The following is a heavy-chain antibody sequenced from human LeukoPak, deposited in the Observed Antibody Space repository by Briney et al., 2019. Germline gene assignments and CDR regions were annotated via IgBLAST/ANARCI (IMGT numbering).Heavy chain of an antibody. J-gene: IGHJ4*02. V-gene: IGHV3-30*04. Sequence: GGSLRLSCAASGFTFSSYAMHWVRQAPGKGLEWVAVISYDGSNKYYADSVKGRFTISRDNSKNTLYLQMNSLRAEDTAVYYCARGPTGLSIDYWGQGTLVTVSS. CDR2: ISYDGSNK. CDR1: GFTFSSYA. D-gene: IGHD3-16*02. CDR3: ARGPTGLSIDY.